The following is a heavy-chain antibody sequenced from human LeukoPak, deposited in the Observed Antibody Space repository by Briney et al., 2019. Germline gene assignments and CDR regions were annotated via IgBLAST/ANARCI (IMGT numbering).Heavy chain of an antibody. CDR1: GGSVSSSTYY. Sequence: PSETLSLTCTVSGGSVSSSTYYWGWVRQPPGKGLEWIGSIYFSGSTSYNPSLKSRVTISVDTSKNQFSLKLSSVTAADTAVYYCARMHLVVPAAMRPFDYWGQGTLVTVS. CDR2: IYFSGST. V-gene: IGHV4-39*07. CDR3: ARMHLVVPAAMRPFDY. D-gene: IGHD2-2*01. J-gene: IGHJ4*02.